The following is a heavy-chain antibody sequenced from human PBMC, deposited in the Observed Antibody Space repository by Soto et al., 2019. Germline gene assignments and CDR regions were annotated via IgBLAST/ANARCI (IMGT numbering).Heavy chain of an antibody. CDR1: GYTLTELS. CDR3: ARGRYSSGWYFVGY. CDR2: FDPEDGET. D-gene: IGHD6-19*01. J-gene: IGHJ4*02. V-gene: IGHV1-24*01. Sequence: ASVKVSCKVSGYTLTELSMHWVRQAPGKGLEWMGGFDPEDGETIYAQKFQGRVTITRDTSASTAYMELSRLRSGDTAVYYCARGRYSSGWYFVGYWGQGTLVTVSS.